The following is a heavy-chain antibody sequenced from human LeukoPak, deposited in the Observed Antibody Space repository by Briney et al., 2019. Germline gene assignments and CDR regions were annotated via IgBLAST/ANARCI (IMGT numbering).Heavy chain of an antibody. D-gene: IGHD3-22*01. J-gene: IGHJ6*03. CDR1: GYTFTGYY. V-gene: IGHV1-2*02. CDR3: ARLYLEDSSGLFMDV. CDR2: INPNSGGT. Sequence: ASVKVSCKASGYTFTGYYMHWVRQAPGQGLEWMGWINPNSGGTNYAQKFQGRVTMTRDTSISTAYMELSRLRSDDTAVYYCARLYLEDSSGLFMDVWGKGTTVTISS.